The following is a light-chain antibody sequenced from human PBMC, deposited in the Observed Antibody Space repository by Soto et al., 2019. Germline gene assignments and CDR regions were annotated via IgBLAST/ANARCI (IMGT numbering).Light chain of an antibody. J-gene: IGKJ4*01. V-gene: IGKV1-33*01. CDR2: DVS. CDR1: QEIINF. Sequence: PSSLSVSRGERVTXTFQTSQEIINFINYYHHTTDKTPPLLIYDVSIFKPWVTSKFSGSRYKTDFSLTIRSLQPQDIVAFYCQQYGKAAVTFGGG. CDR3: QQYGKAAVT.